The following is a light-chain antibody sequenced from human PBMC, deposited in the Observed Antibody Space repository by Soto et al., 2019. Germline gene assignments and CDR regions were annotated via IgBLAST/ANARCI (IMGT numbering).Light chain of an antibody. CDR1: QTVSSNY. CDR2: GTT. Sequence: EIVLTQSPGTVSLSPGETATLSCRASQTVSSNYLAWYQQKPGQAPRLLIYGTTSRATGVPDRFSGGWSGTAITLTISGLEPEDFALYNCQQYGSSPPTCGGGTKVEIK. J-gene: IGKJ4*01. V-gene: IGKV3-20*01. CDR3: QQYGSSPPT.